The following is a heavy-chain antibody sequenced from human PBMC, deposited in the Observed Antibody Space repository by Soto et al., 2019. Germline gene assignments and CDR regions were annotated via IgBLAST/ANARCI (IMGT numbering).Heavy chain of an antibody. CDR1: GFTFSSYG. V-gene: IGHV3-33*01. Sequence: GGSLRLSCAASGFTFSSYGMHWVRQAPGKGLEWVAVIWYDGSNKYYADSVKGRFTISRDNSKNTLYLQMNSLRAEDTAVYYCARDRVVRGVIITFYYYYGMDVWGQGTTVTVSS. CDR3: ARDRVVRGVIITFYYYYGMDV. J-gene: IGHJ6*02. D-gene: IGHD3-10*01. CDR2: IWYDGSNK.